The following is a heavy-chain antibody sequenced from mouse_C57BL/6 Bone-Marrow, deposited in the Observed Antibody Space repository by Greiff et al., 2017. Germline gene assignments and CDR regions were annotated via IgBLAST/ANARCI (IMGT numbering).Heavy chain of an antibody. Sequence: QVQLQQSGAELVKPGASVKMSCKASGYTFTTYPIEWMKQNHGKSLEWIGNFHPYNDDTNHNENFKGKATLTVEKSSLTVYLRLSRLTSDDSAVYYCARGATGDAKDYWGQGTSVTVSS. J-gene: IGHJ4*01. CDR1: GYTFTTYP. V-gene: IGHV1-47*01. CDR2: FHPYNDDT. CDR3: ARGATGDAKDY. D-gene: IGHD6-1*01.